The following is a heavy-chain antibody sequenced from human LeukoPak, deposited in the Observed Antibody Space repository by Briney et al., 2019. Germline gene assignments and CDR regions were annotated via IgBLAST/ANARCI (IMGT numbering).Heavy chain of an antibody. Sequence: ASVKVSCKASGYTFTGYYMHWVRQAPGQGLEWLGWINPKSGGTNYARDFQGRVTMTRDTSITTAYMELSSLRSYDTAMYYCAIHWGSGWYFDLWGRGTQVTVSS. V-gene: IGHV1-2*02. CDR1: GYTFTGYY. J-gene: IGHJ2*01. D-gene: IGHD7-27*01. CDR2: INPKSGGT. CDR3: AIHWGSGWYFDL.